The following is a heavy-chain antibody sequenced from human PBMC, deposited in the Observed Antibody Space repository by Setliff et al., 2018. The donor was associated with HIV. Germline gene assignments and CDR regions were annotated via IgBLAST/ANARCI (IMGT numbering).Heavy chain of an antibody. CDR3: ARMEATRPPRGLDY. V-gene: IGHV4-39*01. CDR2: IYYSGDT. J-gene: IGHJ4*02. Sequence: NPSETLSLTCTVSGGSISSSSYYWGWIRQPTGKGLEWIGTIYYSGDTQYNPSFKSRVTISVDTSKNQFSLSPISVTAADTAVYYCARMEATRPPRGLDYWGQGTLVTVSS. CDR1: GGSISSSSYY. D-gene: IGHD6-6*01.